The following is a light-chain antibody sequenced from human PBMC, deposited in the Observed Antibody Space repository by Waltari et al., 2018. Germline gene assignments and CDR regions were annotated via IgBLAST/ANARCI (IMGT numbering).Light chain of an antibody. J-gene: IGLJ3*02. CDR3: AAWDDSLNGRV. Sequence: QSLLTQPPSASGTPGQRVTLSCSGSSSNLGSPTVNRYQHLPGTAPKLLIYSNNQRPPGVPDRFSGAKSGTSASLAISGLQAEDEAVYYCAAWDDSLNGRVFGGGTKLTVV. V-gene: IGLV1-44*01. CDR2: SNN. CDR1: SSNLGSPT.